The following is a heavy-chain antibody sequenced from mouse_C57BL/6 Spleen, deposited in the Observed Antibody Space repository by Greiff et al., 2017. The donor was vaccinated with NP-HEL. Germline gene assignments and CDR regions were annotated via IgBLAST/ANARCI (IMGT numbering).Heavy chain of an antibody. V-gene: IGHV1-76*01. Sequence: VQLQQSGAELVRPGASVKLSCKASGYTFTDYYINWVKQRPGQGLEWIARIYPGSGNTYYNEKFKGKATLTAEKSSSTAYMQLSSLTSEDSAVYFCATYYYGSPFAYWGQGTLVTVSA. CDR2: IYPGSGNT. J-gene: IGHJ3*01. CDR1: GYTFTDYY. CDR3: ATYYYGSPFAY. D-gene: IGHD1-1*01.